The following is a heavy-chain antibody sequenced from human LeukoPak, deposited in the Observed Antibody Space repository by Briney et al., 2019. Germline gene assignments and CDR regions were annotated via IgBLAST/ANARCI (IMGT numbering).Heavy chain of an antibody. Sequence: SETLSLTCTVSGGSISSSSYYWGWIRQPPGKGLEWIGSIYYSGSTYHNPSLKSRVTISVDTSKNQFSLKLSSVTAADTAVYYCARGRQILLWFGELSIWGQGTLVTVYS. CDR3: ARGRQILLWFGELSI. CDR2: IYYSGST. CDR1: GGSISSSSYY. V-gene: IGHV4-39*01. J-gene: IGHJ4*02. D-gene: IGHD3-10*01.